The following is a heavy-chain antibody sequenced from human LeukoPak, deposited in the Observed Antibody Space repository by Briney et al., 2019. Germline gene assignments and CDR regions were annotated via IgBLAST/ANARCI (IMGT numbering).Heavy chain of an antibody. CDR1: GGSISSYY. V-gene: IGHV4-59*01. D-gene: IGHD3-10*01. CDR2: IYYSGST. J-gene: IGHJ6*02. Sequence: XXTLSLTCTVSGGSISSYYWSWIRQPPGKGLEWIGYIYYSGSTNYNPSLKSRVTISVDTSKNQFSLKLSSVTAADTAVYYCARGYYGSGGSGYYYYGMDVWGQGTTVTVSS. CDR3: ARGYYGSGGSGYYYYGMDV.